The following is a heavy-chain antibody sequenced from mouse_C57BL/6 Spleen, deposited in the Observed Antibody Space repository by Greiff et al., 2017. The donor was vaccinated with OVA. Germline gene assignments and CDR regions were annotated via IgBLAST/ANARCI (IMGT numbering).Heavy chain of an antibody. CDR2: INPNNGGT. D-gene: IGHD2-4*01. CDR3: ARNRLPAWFAY. J-gene: IGHJ3*01. V-gene: IGHV1-22*01. Sequence: VQLQQSGPELVKPGASVKMSCKASGYTFTDYNMHWVKQSHGKSLEWIGYINPNNGGTSYNQQFKGKATLTVNKSSSTAYMELRSLTSEDSAVYYCARNRLPAWFAYWGQGTLVTVSA. CDR1: GYTFTDYN.